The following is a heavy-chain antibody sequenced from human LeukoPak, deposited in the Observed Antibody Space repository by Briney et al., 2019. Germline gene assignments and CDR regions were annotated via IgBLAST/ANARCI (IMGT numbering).Heavy chain of an antibody. J-gene: IGHJ5*02. CDR3: ATVKLGRGSGWSPSFDH. CDR1: GYTLTELS. D-gene: IGHD6-19*01. Sequence: ASVKVSCKVSGYTLTELSMHWVRQAPGKGLEWMGGFDPVDGATIYAQKFQGRVTMTEDTSTDTAYMELSSLRSEDTAVYYCATVKLGRGSGWSPSFDHWGQGTLVTVSS. CDR2: FDPVDGAT. V-gene: IGHV1-24*01.